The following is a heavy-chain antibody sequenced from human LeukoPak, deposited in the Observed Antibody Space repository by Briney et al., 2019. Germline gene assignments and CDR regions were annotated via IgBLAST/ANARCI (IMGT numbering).Heavy chain of an antibody. J-gene: IGHJ4*02. V-gene: IGHV4-34*01. CDR3: ARGRILHSSSALGY. Sequence: PSETLSLTCTVSGGSIGSYDWSWIRQPPGKGLEWIGEINHSGGTNYNPSLKSRVTISIDTSKNQFSLNLRSVTAADTAVYYCARGRILHSSSALGYWGQGTLVTISS. CDR2: INHSGGT. D-gene: IGHD6-13*01. CDR1: GGSIGSYD.